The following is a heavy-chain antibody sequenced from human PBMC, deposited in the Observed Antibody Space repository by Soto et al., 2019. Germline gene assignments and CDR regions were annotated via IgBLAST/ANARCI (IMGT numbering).Heavy chain of an antibody. CDR1: GFTFSSYS. Sequence: EVQLVESGGGLVQPGGSLRLSCAASGFTFSSYSMNWVRQAPGKGLEWVSYISSSSSTIYYADSVKGRFTISRDNAKNSLYLQMNSLRDEDTAVYYCARDGYCGGDCYSSAYDAFDIWGQGTMVTVSS. V-gene: IGHV3-48*02. CDR2: ISSSSSTI. J-gene: IGHJ3*02. D-gene: IGHD2-21*02. CDR3: ARDGYCGGDCYSSAYDAFDI.